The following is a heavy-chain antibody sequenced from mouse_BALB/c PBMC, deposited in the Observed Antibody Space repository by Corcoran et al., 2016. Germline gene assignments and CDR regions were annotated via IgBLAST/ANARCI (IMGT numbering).Heavy chain of an antibody. V-gene: IGHV3-1*02. CDR2: IHYSGST. J-gene: IGHJ3*01. Sequence: DVQLQESGPDLVKPSQSLSLTCTVTGYSITSGYSWHWIRQFPGNKLEWMGYIHYSGSTNYNPSLKNRISITRDTSKNQFFLQLNSVTTEDTATYSCASHYYGGEFAYWGQGTLLTVSA. CDR1: GYSITSGYS. D-gene: IGHD1-2*01. CDR3: ASHYYGGEFAY.